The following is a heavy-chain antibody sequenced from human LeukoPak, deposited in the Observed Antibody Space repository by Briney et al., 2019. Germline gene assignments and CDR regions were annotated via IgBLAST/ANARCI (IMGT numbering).Heavy chain of an antibody. V-gene: IGHV1-69*13. CDR3: ARDVDIAAAGNFDY. D-gene: IGHD6-13*01. CDR1: GGTFSSYA. J-gene: IGHJ4*02. CDR2: IIPIFGTA. Sequence: SVKVSCKASGGTFSSYAISWVRQAPGQGLEWMGGIIPIFGTANYAQKFQGRVTITADESTSTAYMELSNLRSEDTAVYYCARDVDIAAAGNFDYWGQGTLVTVSS.